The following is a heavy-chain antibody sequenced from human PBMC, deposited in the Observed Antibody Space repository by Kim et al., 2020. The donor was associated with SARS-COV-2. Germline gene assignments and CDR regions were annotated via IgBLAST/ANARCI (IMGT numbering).Heavy chain of an antibody. V-gene: IGHV1-8*01. Sequence: KFQGRVTMTRNTSISTAYMELSSLRSEDTAVYYCATGVLWFGELWAAFDIWGQGTMVTVSS. CDR3: ATGVLWFGELWAAFDI. D-gene: IGHD3-10*01. J-gene: IGHJ3*02.